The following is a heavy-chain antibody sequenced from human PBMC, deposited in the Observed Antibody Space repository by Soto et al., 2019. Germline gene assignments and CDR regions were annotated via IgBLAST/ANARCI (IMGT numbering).Heavy chain of an antibody. V-gene: IGHV1-69*01. CDR3: ARDRKSTIAYSSGWYNGLGDAFDI. J-gene: IGHJ3*02. D-gene: IGHD6-19*01. CDR1: GGTFSSYA. Sequence: QVQLVQSGAEVKKPGSSVKVSCKASGGTFSSYAISWVRQAPGQGLEWMGGIIPIFGTANYAQKFQGRVTITADESTSTAYMELSSLRSEDTAVYYCARDRKSTIAYSSGWYNGLGDAFDIWGQGTMGTVAS. CDR2: IIPIFGTA.